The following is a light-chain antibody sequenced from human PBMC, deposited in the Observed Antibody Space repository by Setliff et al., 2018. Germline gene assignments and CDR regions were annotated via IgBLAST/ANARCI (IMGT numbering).Light chain of an antibody. CDR2: EVS. V-gene: IGLV2-8*01. Sequence: QSVLPQPPSASGSPGQSVTISCTGTSGDIDPYNYVSWYQQHPGKAPKLLIYEVSKRPSGAPDRFSGSKSGNTAFLTVSGLQAEDEAEYFCGSYEGSNNYVFGSGTKGTVL. J-gene: IGLJ1*01. CDR1: SGDIDPYNY. CDR3: GSYEGSNNYV.